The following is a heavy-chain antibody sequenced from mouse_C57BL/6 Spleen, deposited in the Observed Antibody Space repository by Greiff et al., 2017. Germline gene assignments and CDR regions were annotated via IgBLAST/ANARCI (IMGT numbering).Heavy chain of an antibody. J-gene: IGHJ4*01. CDR1: GFTFSSYA. Sequence: DVHLVESGEGLVKPGGSLKLSCAASGFTFSSYAMSWVRQTPEKRLEWVAYISSGGDYIYYADTVKGRFTISRDNARNTLYLQMSSLKSEDTAMYYCTRERLRGAMDYWGQGTSVTVSS. CDR3: TRERLRGAMDY. V-gene: IGHV5-9-1*02. CDR2: ISSGGDYI. D-gene: IGHD2-4*01.